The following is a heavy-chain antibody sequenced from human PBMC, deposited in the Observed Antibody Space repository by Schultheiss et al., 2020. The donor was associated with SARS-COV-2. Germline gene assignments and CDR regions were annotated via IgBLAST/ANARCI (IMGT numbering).Heavy chain of an antibody. Sequence: SETLSLTCTVSGGSISSYYWSWIRQPPGKGLEWIGYIYYSGSTNYNPSLKSRVTISVDTSKNQFSLKLSSVTAADTAVYYCASSLPYYYDSSGSFDIWGQGTMVTVSS. CDR1: GGSISSYY. J-gene: IGHJ3*02. CDR2: IYYSGST. V-gene: IGHV4-59*08. D-gene: IGHD3-22*01. CDR3: ASSLPYYYDSSGSFDI.